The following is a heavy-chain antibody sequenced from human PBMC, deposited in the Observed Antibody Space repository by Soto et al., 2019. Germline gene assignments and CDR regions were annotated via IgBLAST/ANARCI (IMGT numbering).Heavy chain of an antibody. D-gene: IGHD4-17*01. CDR2: IIPIFGTA. Sequence: QVQLVQSGAEVKKPGSSVKVSCKASGGTFSSYAISWVRQAPGQGLEWMGGIIPIFGTANYAQKFQGRVTITADESTSTAYMELSSLRSEDTAVYYCARVFYGDYVTGDYYYYGMDVWGQGTTVTVS. V-gene: IGHV1-69*01. CDR3: ARVFYGDYVTGDYYYYGMDV. J-gene: IGHJ6*02. CDR1: GGTFSSYA.